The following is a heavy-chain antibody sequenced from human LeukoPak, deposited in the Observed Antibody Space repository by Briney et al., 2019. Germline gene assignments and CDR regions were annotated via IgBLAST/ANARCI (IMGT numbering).Heavy chain of an antibody. CDR3: ARLYYDYVWGSYPYD. CDR2: IYWNDDK. D-gene: IGHD3-16*02. J-gene: IGHJ4*02. Sequence: SGPTLVNPTQTLTLTCTFSGFSLSTSGVGVGWIRQPPGKALEWLALIYWNDDKRYSPSLKSRLTITKDTSKNQVVLTMTNMDPVDTATYYCARLYYDYVWGSYPYDWGQGTLVTVSS. V-gene: IGHV2-5*01. CDR1: GFSLSTSGVG.